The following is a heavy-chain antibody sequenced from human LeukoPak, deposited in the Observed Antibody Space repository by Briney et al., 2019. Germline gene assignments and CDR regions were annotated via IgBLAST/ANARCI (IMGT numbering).Heavy chain of an antibody. CDR2: IQQDGSEK. D-gene: IGHD6-19*01. CDR1: GFTFSSYW. V-gene: IGHV3-7*01. Sequence: GGSLRLSCAASGFTFSSYWMSWVRQAPGKGLEWVANIQQDGSEKHYVDSVKGRFTISRDNAKNSLYLQMTSLRAEDTALYYCARLPPAGYSSGWYDYWGQGTLVTVSS. J-gene: IGHJ4*02. CDR3: ARLPPAGYSSGWYDY.